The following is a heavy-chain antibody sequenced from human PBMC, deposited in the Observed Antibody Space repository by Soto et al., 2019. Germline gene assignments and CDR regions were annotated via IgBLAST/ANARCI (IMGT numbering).Heavy chain of an antibody. J-gene: IGHJ4*02. V-gene: IGHV4-31*03. CDR3: ARAPTYSNYFGY. Sequence: ASETLSLTCTVSGGSISSGGYYWSWIRQHPGKGLEWIGYIYYSGSTYYNTSLKSRVTISVDTSKNQFSLKLSSVTAADTAVYYCARAPTYSNYFGYWGQGTLVTVSS. CDR1: GGSISSGGYY. CDR2: IYYSGST. D-gene: IGHD4-4*01.